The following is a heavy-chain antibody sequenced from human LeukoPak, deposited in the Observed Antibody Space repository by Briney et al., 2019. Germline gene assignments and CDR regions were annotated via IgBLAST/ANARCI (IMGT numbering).Heavy chain of an antibody. CDR2: ISSSDNFI. J-gene: IGHJ4*02. CDR3: AREVGATTLDY. CDR1: GFTFSNYR. V-gene: IGHV3-21*01. Sequence: PGGSLRLSCAASGFTFSNYRMNWVRQVPGKGLEWVSSISSSDNFIYYANSVKGRFTISRDNAKNSLYLQMNSLRAEDTAVYHCAREVGATTLDYWGQGTLVTVSS. D-gene: IGHD1-26*01.